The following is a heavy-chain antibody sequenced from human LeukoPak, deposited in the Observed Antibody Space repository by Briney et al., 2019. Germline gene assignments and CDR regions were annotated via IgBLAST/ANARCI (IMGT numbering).Heavy chain of an antibody. CDR2: IIPIFGTA. CDR1: GGTFSSYA. V-gene: IGHV1-69*13. J-gene: IGHJ1*01. D-gene: IGHD1/OR15-1a*01. Sequence: ASVKVSCKASGGTFSSYAISWVRQAPGQGLEWMGGIIPIFGTANYAQKFQGRVTITADESTSTAYMELSSLRSEDTAVYYCARDGEQSGYFQHWGQGTLVTVSS. CDR3: ARDGEQSGYFQH.